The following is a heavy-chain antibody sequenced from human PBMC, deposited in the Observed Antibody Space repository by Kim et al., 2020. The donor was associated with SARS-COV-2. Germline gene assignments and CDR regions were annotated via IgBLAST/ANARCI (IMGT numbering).Heavy chain of an antibody. D-gene: IGHD5-12*01. CDR2: ISGSGGST. CDR3: AQDGRDIVDWLLGRNDSYYGMDV. V-gene: IGHV3-23*01. CDR1: GFTFSSYA. Sequence: GGSLRLSCAASGFTFSSYAMSWVRQAPGKGLEWVSAISGSGGSTYYADSVKGRFTISRDNSKNTLYLQMNSLRAEDTAVYYCAQDGRDIVDWLLGRNDSYYGMDVWGAGTTVTVSS. J-gene: IGHJ6*04.